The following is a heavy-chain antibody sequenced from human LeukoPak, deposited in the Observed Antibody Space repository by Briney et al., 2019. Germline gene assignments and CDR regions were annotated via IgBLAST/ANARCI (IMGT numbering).Heavy chain of an antibody. CDR2: IIPIFGTA. V-gene: IGHV1-69*05. J-gene: IGHJ3*02. CDR3: ARMVVDIVVVVAARRQSVPFDI. CDR1: GGTFSSYA. Sequence: SVKVSCKASGGTFSSYAISWVRQAPGQGLEWMGRIIPIFGTANYAQKFQGRVTITTDESTSTAYMELSSLRSEDTAAYYCARMVVDIVVVVAARRQSVPFDIWGQGTMVTVSS. D-gene: IGHD2-15*01.